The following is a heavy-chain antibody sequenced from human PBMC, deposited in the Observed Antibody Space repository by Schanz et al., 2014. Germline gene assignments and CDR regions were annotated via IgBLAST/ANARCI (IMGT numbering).Heavy chain of an antibody. Sequence: QVQLQQWGAGLLKPSETLSLTCAFSGGSCYWWTWVRQSPGKGLEWIGEVNHGGYTNYNPSLKSRVTVSVDMSKTQSSLKLTSVTAADTAMYYCAKTNTLLHPWAFDIWGLGTMVTVSS. V-gene: IGHV4-34*01. CDR1: GGSCYW. D-gene: IGHD2-8*01. J-gene: IGHJ3*02. CDR2: VNHGGYT. CDR3: AKTNTLLHPWAFDI.